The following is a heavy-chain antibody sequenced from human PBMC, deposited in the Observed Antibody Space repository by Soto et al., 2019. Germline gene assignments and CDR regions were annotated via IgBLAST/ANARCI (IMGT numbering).Heavy chain of an antibody. V-gene: IGHV4-30-2*01. Sequence: SETLSLTCAVSGGPISSGGYSWSWIRQPPGKGLEWIGYIYHSGSTYYNPSLKSRVTISVDRSKNQFSLKLSSVTAADTAVYYCASTLRYFDWLSPWYFDYWGQGTLVTVSS. CDR1: GGPISSGGYS. J-gene: IGHJ4*02. CDR3: ASTLRYFDWLSPWYFDY. CDR2: IYHSGST. D-gene: IGHD3-9*01.